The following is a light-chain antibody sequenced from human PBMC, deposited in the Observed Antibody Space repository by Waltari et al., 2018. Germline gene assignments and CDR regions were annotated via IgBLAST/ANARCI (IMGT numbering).Light chain of an antibody. V-gene: IGKV4-1*01. CDR2: WAS. Sequence: DVVMTQSQDSLTVSLGERAPLNCKSSQSLLYSSNNKNYLAWYQQRPGQPPKLLIYWASTRESGVPDRFSGSGSGTDFTLTISSLQAEDVAVYYCQQYYSRPRTFGQGTKVEIK. CDR1: QSLLYSSNNKNY. CDR3: QQYYSRPRT. J-gene: IGKJ1*01.